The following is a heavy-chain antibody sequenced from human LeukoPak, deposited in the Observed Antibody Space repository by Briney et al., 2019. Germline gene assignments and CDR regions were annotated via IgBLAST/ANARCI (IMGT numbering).Heavy chain of an antibody. CDR1: GGSFSGYY. J-gene: IGHJ5*02. CDR2: INHSGST. Sequence: SETLSLTCAVYGGSFSGYYWSWIRQPPGKGLEWIGEINHSGSTNYNPSLKSRVTISVDTSKNQFSLKLSSVTAADTAVYYCARAGYCSGGSCYRNNWFDPRGQGTLVTVSS. V-gene: IGHV4-34*01. CDR3: ARAGYCSGGSCYRNNWFDP. D-gene: IGHD2-15*01.